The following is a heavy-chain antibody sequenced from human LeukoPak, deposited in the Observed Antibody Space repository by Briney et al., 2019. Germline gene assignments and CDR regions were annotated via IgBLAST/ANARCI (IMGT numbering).Heavy chain of an antibody. CDR2: IWYDGSNK. D-gene: IGHD2-2*01. CDR1: GFTFSSYG. Sequence: GGSLRLSCAASGFTFSSYGMHWVRQAPGKGLEWVAVIWYDGSNKYYADSVKGRFTISRDNSKNTLYLQMNSLRAEDTAVYYCARDGVVPAAMMAIAWGNFDYWGQGTLVTVSS. J-gene: IGHJ4*02. CDR3: ARDGVVPAAMMAIAWGNFDY. V-gene: IGHV3-33*01.